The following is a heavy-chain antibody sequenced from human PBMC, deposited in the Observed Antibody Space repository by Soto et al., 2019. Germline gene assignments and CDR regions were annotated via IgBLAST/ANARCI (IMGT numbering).Heavy chain of an antibody. CDR1: GYTFTSYG. J-gene: IGHJ4*02. CDR3: ATPAVAGTF. CDR2: ISAYNGNT. Sequence: ASVKVSCKASGYTFTSYGISWVRQAPGQGLEWMGWISAYNGNTNYAQKFQGRVTITADKSTSTAYMELSSLRSEDTAVYYCATPAVAGTFWGQGTLVTVSS. D-gene: IGHD6-19*01. V-gene: IGHV1-18*04.